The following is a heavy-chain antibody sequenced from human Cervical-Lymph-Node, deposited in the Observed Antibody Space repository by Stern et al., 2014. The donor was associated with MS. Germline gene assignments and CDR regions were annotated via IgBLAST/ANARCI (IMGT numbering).Heavy chain of an antibody. V-gene: IGHV4-4*02. CDR1: GGSISSSNW. D-gene: IGHD5-24*01. CDR2: IYHSGST. Sequence: QLQLQESGPGLVKPSGTLSLTCAVSGGSISSSNWWSWVRQPPGKGLEWIGEIYHSGSTNYNPSLKSRVPISVDKSKNQFSLKLSSVTAADTAVYYCARAVMATIKHFDYWGQGTLVTVSS. J-gene: IGHJ4*02. CDR3: ARAVMATIKHFDY.